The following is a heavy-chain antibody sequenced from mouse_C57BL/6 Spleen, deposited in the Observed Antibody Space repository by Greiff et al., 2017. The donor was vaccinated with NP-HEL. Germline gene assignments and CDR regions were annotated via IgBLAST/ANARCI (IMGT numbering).Heavy chain of an antibody. D-gene: IGHD1-1*01. CDR3: ASPVEYFDV. Sequence: VKLMESGAELARPGASVKLSCKASGYTFTSYGISWVKQRTGQGLEWIGEIYPRSGNTYYNEKFKGKATLTADKSSSTAYMELRSLTSEDSAVYFCASPVEYFDVWGTGTTVTVSS. V-gene: IGHV1-81*01. CDR1: GYTFTSYG. J-gene: IGHJ1*03. CDR2: IYPRSGNT.